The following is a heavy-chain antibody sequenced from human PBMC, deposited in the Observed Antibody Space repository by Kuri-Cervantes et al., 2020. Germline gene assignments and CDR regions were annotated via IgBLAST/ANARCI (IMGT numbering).Heavy chain of an antibody. Sequence: GESLKISCAASGFTFSSYAMHWVRQAPGKGLEWVAVIWYDGSNKYYADSVKGRFTISRDNSKNTLYLQMNSLRAEDTAVYYCARMGRARYDYVWGPQKGFDYWGQGTLVTVSS. CDR3: ARMGRARYDYVWGPQKGFDY. D-gene: IGHD3-16*01. CDR1: GFTFSSYA. J-gene: IGHJ4*02. CDR2: IWYDGSNK. V-gene: IGHV3-33*08.